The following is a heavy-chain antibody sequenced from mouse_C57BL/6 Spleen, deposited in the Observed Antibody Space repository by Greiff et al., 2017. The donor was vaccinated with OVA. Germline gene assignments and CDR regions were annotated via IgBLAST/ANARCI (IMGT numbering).Heavy chain of an antibody. J-gene: IGHJ2*01. CDR3: ARDGGYCGSSYGY. CDR1: GYAFSSYW. D-gene: IGHD1-1*01. Sequence: QVQLQQSGAELVKPGASVKISCKASGYAFSSYWMNWVKQRPGKGLEWIGQIYPGDGDTNYNGKFKGKATLTADKSSSTAYMQLSSLTSEDSAVYFCARDGGYCGSSYGYWGQGTTLTVSS. V-gene: IGHV1-80*01. CDR2: IYPGDGDT.